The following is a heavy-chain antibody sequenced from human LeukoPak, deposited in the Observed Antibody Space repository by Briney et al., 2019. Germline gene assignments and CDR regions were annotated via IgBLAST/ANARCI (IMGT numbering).Heavy chain of an antibody. CDR3: AKDLGYFDY. CDR1: GFTFSSSA. Sequence: GGSLRLSCAASGFTFSSSAMSWVRQVPGKGLEWVSGISASGGSTYYADSVRGRFTISRDNSKNTLYLQMNSLRAEDTAVYYCAKDLGYFDYWGQGTLVTVSS. J-gene: IGHJ4*02. D-gene: IGHD7-27*01. CDR2: ISASGGST. V-gene: IGHV3-23*01.